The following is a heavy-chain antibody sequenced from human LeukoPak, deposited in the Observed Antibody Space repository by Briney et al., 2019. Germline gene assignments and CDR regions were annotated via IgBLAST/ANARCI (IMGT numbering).Heavy chain of an antibody. CDR1: GYTFTSYD. V-gene: IGHV1-2*02. D-gene: IGHD6-19*01. J-gene: IGHJ6*03. CDR2: INPNSGGT. Sequence: ASVKVSCKASGYTFTSYDINWVRQAPGQGLEWMGWINPNSGGTNYAQKFQGRVTMTRDTSISTAYMELSRLRSDDTAVYYCARAGSSGWYYMDVWGKGTTVTVSS. CDR3: ARAGSSGWYYMDV.